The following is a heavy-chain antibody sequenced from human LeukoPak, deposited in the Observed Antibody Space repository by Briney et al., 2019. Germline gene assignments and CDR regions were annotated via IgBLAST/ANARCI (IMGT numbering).Heavy chain of an antibody. D-gene: IGHD6-19*01. CDR1: GGSISSSSYY. CDR2: IYYSGST. Sequence: SETLSLTCTFSGGSISSSSYYWGWIRQPPGKGLEWIGSIYYSGSTYYNPSLKSRVTISVDTSKNQFSLKLSSVTAADTAVYYCARREYSSGWLGDNWFDPWGQGTLVTVSS. V-gene: IGHV4-39*01. CDR3: ARREYSSGWLGDNWFDP. J-gene: IGHJ5*02.